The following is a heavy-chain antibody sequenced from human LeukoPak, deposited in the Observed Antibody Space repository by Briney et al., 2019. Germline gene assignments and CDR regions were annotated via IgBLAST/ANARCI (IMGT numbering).Heavy chain of an antibody. CDR1: GFTFSTYS. J-gene: IGHJ3*02. D-gene: IGHD2-2*01. V-gene: IGHV3-21*01. CDR3: AGGSLLWGAFDI. Sequence: GGSLRLSCAASGFTFSTYSMNWVRQAPGKGLEWVSSISSSSGYIYYADSVKGRFTISRDNAKNSLYLQMNSLRAEDTAVYYCAGGSLLWGAFDIWGQGTMVTFSS. CDR2: ISSSSGYI.